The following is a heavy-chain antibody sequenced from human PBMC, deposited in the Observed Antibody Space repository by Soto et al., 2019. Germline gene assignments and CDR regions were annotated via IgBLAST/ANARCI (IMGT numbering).Heavy chain of an antibody. V-gene: IGHV4-61*01. CDR3: ARERGDSHWIDP. Sequence: QVQLQESGPGLVKPSETLSLTCSVSGGSVSSESYYWSWIRQTPGKGLEWIGNVENSGSTKYNPPLKSRVTISVDTSKNQFSLKLSSMTGADTAVYYCARERGDSHWIDPWGQGTLVTVSS. J-gene: IGHJ5*02. D-gene: IGHD2-21*01. CDR1: GGSVSSESYY. CDR2: VENSGST.